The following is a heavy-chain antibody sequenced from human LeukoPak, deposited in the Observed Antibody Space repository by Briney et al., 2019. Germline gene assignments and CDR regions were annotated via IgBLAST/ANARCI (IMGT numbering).Heavy chain of an antibody. V-gene: IGHV1-3*01. D-gene: IGHD2-21*02. CDR3: ARGTIVVVTAGIYFQH. Sequence: ASVKVSCKASGYTFTTYALHWVRQAPGQRPEWMGWINAGNGNRGYSERFRDRVTITRDTSASTTYMELSSLRSEDTAMYYCARGTIVVVTAGIYFQHWGQGTLVTVSS. J-gene: IGHJ1*01. CDR2: INAGNGNR. CDR1: GYTFTTYA.